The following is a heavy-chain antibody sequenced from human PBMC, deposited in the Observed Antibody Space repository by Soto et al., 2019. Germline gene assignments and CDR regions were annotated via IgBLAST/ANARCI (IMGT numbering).Heavy chain of an antibody. CDR1: GGSISSYY. J-gene: IGHJ4*02. Sequence: QVQLQESGPGLVKPSETLSLTCTVSGGSISSYYWSWIRQPPGKGLEWIGYIYYSGSTNYNPSLKSRVTISVDTSKNQFSLKLSSVTAADTAVYHCARDYGGSFDYWGQGTLVTVSS. D-gene: IGHD2-15*01. CDR3: ARDYGGSFDY. V-gene: IGHV4-59*01. CDR2: IYYSGST.